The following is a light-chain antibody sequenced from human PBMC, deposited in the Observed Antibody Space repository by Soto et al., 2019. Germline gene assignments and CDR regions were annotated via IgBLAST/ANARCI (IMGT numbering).Light chain of an antibody. CDR3: CSYARSIL. CDR2: DGS. V-gene: IGLV2-23*01. J-gene: IGLJ2*01. Sequence: QSVLTQPASVSGSPGQSITISCTGASRDFENYNLVSWYQQYPGRAPKIIIFDGSKRPSGVSDRFSASKSGNTASLTISGLQAADEAHYYCCSYARSILFGGGTKLTVL. CDR1: SRDFENYNL.